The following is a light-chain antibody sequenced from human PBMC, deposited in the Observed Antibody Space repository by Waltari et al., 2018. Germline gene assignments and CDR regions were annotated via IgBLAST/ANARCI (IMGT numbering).Light chain of an antibody. CDR2: GES. J-gene: IGKJ1*01. V-gene: IGKV3-20*01. Sequence: EVVLTQFPGTLSLSPGERATLFCRASQSVSTYLAEYQQKAGQAPRLLSYGESGRATCIPDRFSGSGSGTDFSLTISRLEPEDFAVYYCQNHERLPATFGQGTKVEIK. CDR3: QNHERLPAT. CDR1: QSVSTY.